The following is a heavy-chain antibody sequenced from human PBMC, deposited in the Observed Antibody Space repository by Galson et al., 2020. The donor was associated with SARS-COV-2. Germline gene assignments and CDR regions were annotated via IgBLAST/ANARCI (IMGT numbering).Heavy chain of an antibody. CDR2: VYPSGTT. CDR3: ARQGVNMIVLVNVPGCYCDL. J-gene: IGHJ2*01. CDR1: GYSVSTTNY. Sequence: SETLSLTCTVSGYSVSTTNYWCWVRQPPGRGLEWIGIVYPSGTTYYNPSLKSRVTISVDTSKNQFSLRMDSVTAADTALYYCARQGVNMIVLVNVPGCYCDLWGRGTLVTVSS. V-gene: IGHV4-38-2*02. D-gene: IGHD3-22*01.